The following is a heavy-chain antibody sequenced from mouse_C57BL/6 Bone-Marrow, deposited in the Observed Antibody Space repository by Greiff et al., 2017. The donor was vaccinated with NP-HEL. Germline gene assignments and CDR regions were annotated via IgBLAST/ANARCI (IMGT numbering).Heavy chain of an antibody. D-gene: IGHD3-2*02. CDR2: IYPGDGDT. CDR3: ASQLRNCFDY. V-gene: IGHV1-78*01. Sequence: QVQLQQSDAELVKPGASVKISCKVSGYTFTDHTIHWMKQRPEQGLEWIGYIYPGDGDTDYNGKFKGKATLTADKSSSTAYMQLSSLTSEDSAVYFCASQLRNCFDYWGQGTTLTVSS. CDR1: GYTFTDHT. J-gene: IGHJ2*01.